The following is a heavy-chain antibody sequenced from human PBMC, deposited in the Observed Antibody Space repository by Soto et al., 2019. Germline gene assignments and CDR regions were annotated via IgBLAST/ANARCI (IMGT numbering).Heavy chain of an antibody. Sequence: ASETLSLTCAVSCYAIGSGYYWGWIRQSPGKGLEWIGSMHNSGSTYYNPSLKSRVTISVDRSKNQFSLKMNSVSAADTAVYYCARRPRVWFGELGFDYYYGMDVWGQGTTVTVSS. CDR2: MHNSGST. J-gene: IGHJ6*02. CDR3: ARRPRVWFGELGFDYYYGMDV. D-gene: IGHD3-10*01. V-gene: IGHV4-38-2*01. CDR1: CYAIGSGYY.